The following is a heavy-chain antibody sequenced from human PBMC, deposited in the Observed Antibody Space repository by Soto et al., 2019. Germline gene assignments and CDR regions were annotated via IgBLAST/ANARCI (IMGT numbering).Heavy chain of an antibody. D-gene: IGHD2-21*01. J-gene: IGHJ4*02. CDR3: ARDEEDANLMIVVLPGDY. CDR2: VSTYDGNT. V-gene: IGHV1-18*01. CDR1: GYRFSRYG. Sequence: QVQLVQSGGEVKEPGASVKVSCKASGYRFSRYGINWVRQAPGQGLEWMGWVSTYDGNTQYAHKFQGRITMSTDTSTNTVYLELMSLTSDDSAVYYGARDEEDANLMIVVLPGDYWGQGTLVSVSS.